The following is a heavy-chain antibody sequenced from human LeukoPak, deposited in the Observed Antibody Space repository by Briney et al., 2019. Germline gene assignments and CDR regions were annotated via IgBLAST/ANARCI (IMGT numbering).Heavy chain of an antibody. CDR3: ASIFYDSSGYYMGYYFDY. CDR1: GGSISSSSYY. V-gene: IGHV4-39*01. D-gene: IGHD3-22*01. CDR2: IYYSGST. J-gene: IGHJ4*02. Sequence: SETLSLTCTVSGGSISSSSYYWGWIRQPPGKELEWIGSIYYSGSTYYNPSLKSRVTISVDTSKNQFSLKLSSVTAADTAVYYCASIFYDSSGYYMGYYFDYWGQGTLVTVSS.